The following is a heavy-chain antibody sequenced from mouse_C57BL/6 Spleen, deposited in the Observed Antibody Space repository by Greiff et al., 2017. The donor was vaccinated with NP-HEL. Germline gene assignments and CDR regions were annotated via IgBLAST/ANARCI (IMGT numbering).Heavy chain of an antibody. D-gene: IGHD1-1*01. J-gene: IGHJ2*01. V-gene: IGHV1-66*01. CDR2: IYPGSGNT. CDR3: ARTGYYFSKDY. Sequence: VKLQQSGPELVKPGASVKISCKASGYSFTSYYIHWVKQRPGQGLEWIGWIYPGSGNTKYNEKFKGKATLTADTSSSTAYMQLSSLTSEDSAVYYCARTGYYFSKDYWGQGTTLTVSS. CDR1: GYSFTSYY.